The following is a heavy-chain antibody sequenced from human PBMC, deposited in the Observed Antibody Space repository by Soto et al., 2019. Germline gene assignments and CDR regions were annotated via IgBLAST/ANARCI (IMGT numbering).Heavy chain of an antibody. J-gene: IGHJ4*02. Sequence: PSETLSLTCTVSGGSIRDYYWGWIRQSPGKGLEWIGYIYYTGTTKYNPSLKSRVTISVDSSKNQFSLKLDSVTAADTAVYYCARIGGDYQAFDSCGQGTLVTVSS. CDR1: GGSIRDYY. V-gene: IGHV4-59*08. CDR3: ARIGGDYQAFDS. D-gene: IGHD2-21*01. CDR2: IYYTGTT.